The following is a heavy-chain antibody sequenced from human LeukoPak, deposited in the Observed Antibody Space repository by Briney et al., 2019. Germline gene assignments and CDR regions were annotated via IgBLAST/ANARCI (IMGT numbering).Heavy chain of an antibody. J-gene: IGHJ6*02. CDR2: INPSGGST. CDR1: GYTFTSYY. Sequence: ASVKVSCKASGYTFTSYYMHWVQQAPGQGLEWMGIINPSGGSTSYAQKFQGRVTMTRDTSTSTVYMELSSLRSEDTAVYYCARTIRQKDGYNYYYGMDVWGQGTTVTVSS. D-gene: IGHD3-3*02. V-gene: IGHV1-46*01. CDR3: ARTIRQKDGYNYYYGMDV.